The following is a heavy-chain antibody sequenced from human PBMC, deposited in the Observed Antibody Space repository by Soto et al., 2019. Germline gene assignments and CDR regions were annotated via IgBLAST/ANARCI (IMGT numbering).Heavy chain of an antibody. CDR3: VRGTPPPGLDF. CDR2: INSRGTST. D-gene: IGHD1-1*01. V-gene: IGHV3-7*03. CDR1: GVRFSDYP. Sequence: GGSLRLSCVGSGVRFSDYPLNWVRQAPGQGLEWVANINSRGTSTNYVDSVRGRFSTSRDNTRNSFYLNMDSLRVGDTATYYCVRGTPPPGLDFWGRATTVTVSS. J-gene: IGHJ6*02.